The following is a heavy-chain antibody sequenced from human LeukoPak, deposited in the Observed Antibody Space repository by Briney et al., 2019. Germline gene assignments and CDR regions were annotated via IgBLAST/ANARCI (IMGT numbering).Heavy chain of an antibody. D-gene: IGHD4-17*01. CDR1: GFTFSSYA. J-gene: IGHJ4*02. CDR2: ISGSGGST. CDR3: AKGRRVTTTPFDY. V-gene: IGHV3-23*01. Sequence: GGSLRLSCAASGFTFSSYAMSWVRQAPGKGLEWVSAISGSGGSTYYADSVKGRFTISRDNSKNPLYLQMNSLRAEDTAVYYCAKGRRVTTTPFDYWAQGTLVTVFS.